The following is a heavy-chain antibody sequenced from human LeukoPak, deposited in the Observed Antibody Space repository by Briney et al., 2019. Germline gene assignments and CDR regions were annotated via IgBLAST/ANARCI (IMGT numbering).Heavy chain of an antibody. V-gene: IGHV4-61*02. Sequence: SETLSLTCTVSGGSISSSSYYWSWIRQPAGKGLEWIGRIYTSGSTNYNPSLKSRVTISVDTSKNQFSLKLSSVTAADTAVYYCARVAYGGNSGFPFDYWGQGTLVTVSS. J-gene: IGHJ4*02. CDR3: ARVAYGGNSGFPFDY. CDR2: IYTSGST. D-gene: IGHD4-23*01. CDR1: GGSISSSSYY.